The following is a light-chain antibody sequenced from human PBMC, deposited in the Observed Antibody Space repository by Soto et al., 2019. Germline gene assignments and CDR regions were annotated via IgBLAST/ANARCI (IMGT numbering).Light chain of an antibody. CDR1: QDISNY. CDR3: QQYDNLPFT. V-gene: IGKV1-33*01. CDR2: DAS. J-gene: IGKJ3*01. Sequence: DIQMTQSPSSLSASVGDRVTITCQARQDISNYLNWYQLKPGKAPKLLIYDASNLQTGVPSRFRGSGSGTDFTFTISSLQPEDSATYFCQQYDNLPFTFAPGTKVDIE.